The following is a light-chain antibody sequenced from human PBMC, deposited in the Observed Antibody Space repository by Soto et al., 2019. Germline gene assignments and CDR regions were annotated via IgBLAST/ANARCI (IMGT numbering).Light chain of an antibody. Sequence: QSALTQPPSVSGAPGQRVAISCTANNSNIGSDFAVSWYRQFPGTAAKLLIYVNTNRPSGVPARFSGSKSGASASLTITGLQVDDEAVYFCQSYGTSALSLIFGPGTKLTVL. CDR3: QSYGTSALSLI. J-gene: IGLJ1*01. V-gene: IGLV1-40*01. CDR2: VNT. CDR1: NSNIGSDFA.